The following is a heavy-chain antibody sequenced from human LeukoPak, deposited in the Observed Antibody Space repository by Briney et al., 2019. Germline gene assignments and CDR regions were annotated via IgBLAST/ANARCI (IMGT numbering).Heavy chain of an antibody. V-gene: IGHV4-38-2*01. J-gene: IGHJ6*03. CDR3: ASLQSYSGLYTYYYYMDV. Sequence: SETLSLTCAVSGYSISSGYYWGWIRQPPGKGLEWIGSIYHSGSTYYNPSLKSRVTISVDTSKNQFSLKLGSVTAADTAVYYCASLQSYSGLYTYYYYMDVWGKGTTVTVSS. CDR1: GYSISSGYY. CDR2: IYHSGST. D-gene: IGHD6-19*01.